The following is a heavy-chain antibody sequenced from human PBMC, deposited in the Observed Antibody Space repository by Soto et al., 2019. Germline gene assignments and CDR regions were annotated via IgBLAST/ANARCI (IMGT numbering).Heavy chain of an antibody. CDR3: VRDMQLLRLDS. J-gene: IGHJ4*02. CDR2: INTDGSVA. D-gene: IGHD2-2*01. CDR1: GLTFSSYW. Sequence: EVQLVESGGGLVQPGESLRLSCAASGLTFSSYWMHWVRQAPGKGLVWVSRINTDGSVATYADSVKGRFTISRDNAKNTLYLHMNSLRDEDTAVYYCVRDMQLLRLDSWGQGTLVTVSS. V-gene: IGHV3-74*01.